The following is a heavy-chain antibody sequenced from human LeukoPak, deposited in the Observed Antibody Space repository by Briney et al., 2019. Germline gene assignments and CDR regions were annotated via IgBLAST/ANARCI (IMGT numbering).Heavy chain of an antibody. CDR1: GFTFSSYA. J-gene: IGHJ4*02. D-gene: IGHD6-19*01. CDR3: ARAVAVAASFDY. CDR2: ISSNGGST. Sequence: GGSLRLSCAASGFTFSSYAMHWVRQAPGKGLEYVSAISSNGGSTYYANSVKGRFTISRDNSKNTLYLQMGSLRAEDMAVYYCARAVAVAASFDYWGQGTLVTVSS. V-gene: IGHV3-64*01.